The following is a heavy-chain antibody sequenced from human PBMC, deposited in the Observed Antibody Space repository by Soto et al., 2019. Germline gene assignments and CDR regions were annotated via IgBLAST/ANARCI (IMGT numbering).Heavy chain of an antibody. J-gene: IGHJ4*02. CDR1: GFTFSTDS. D-gene: IGHD6-19*01. Sequence: EVQLVESGGGLVQPGGSLRLSCVASGFTFSTDSMNWVRQAPGKGLEWVAHVSTSGATRYYADSVKGRFTISRDNAKTSLYLQMDSLRNEDTAVYYCARFFGSGFDYWGQGTLVTVSS. CDR2: VSTSGATR. V-gene: IGHV3-48*02. CDR3: ARFFGSGFDY.